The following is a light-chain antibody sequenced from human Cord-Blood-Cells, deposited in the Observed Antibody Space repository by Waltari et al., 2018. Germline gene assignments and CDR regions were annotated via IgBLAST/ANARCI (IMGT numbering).Light chain of an antibody. CDR3: GSYTSRSTLV. Sequence: QSALTQPASVSGSPGQSITISCTGTSSDVGGYNYVSWYQQHPGKAPKLMIYDVSNRPSGVSNRFSGSKSGNAASLTISELEAEDEADYYCGSYTSRSTLVFGGGTKLTVL. V-gene: IGLV2-14*01. J-gene: IGLJ2*01. CDR1: SSDVGGYNY. CDR2: DVS.